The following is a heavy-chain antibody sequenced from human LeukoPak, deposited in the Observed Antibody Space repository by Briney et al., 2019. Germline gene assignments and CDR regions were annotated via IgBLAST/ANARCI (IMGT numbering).Heavy chain of an antibody. Sequence: PGGSLRLSCAASGFTFSSYWMSWVRQAPGKGLEWVANIKQDGSEKYYVDSVKGRFTISRDNAKNSLYLQMNSLRAEDTAVYYCGRWTTDTAMVQDYWGQGTLVTVSS. CDR1: GFTFSSYW. D-gene: IGHD5-18*01. CDR3: GRWTTDTAMVQDY. J-gene: IGHJ4*02. CDR2: IKQDGSEK. V-gene: IGHV3-7*01.